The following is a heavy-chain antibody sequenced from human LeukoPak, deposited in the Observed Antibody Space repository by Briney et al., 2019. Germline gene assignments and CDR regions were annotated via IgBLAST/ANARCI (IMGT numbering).Heavy chain of an antibody. J-gene: IGHJ4*02. CDR3: ARDRFGFDY. CDR2: IYYSGST. CDR1: GGSISSYY. V-gene: IGHV4-59*01. Sequence: PSETLSLTCTVSGGSISSYYWSWIRQPPGKGLEWIGYIYYSGSTNYNPSLKSRVTISVDTSKNQFSLKLSSVTAADTAVYYCARDRFGFDYWGQGTLVTVSS. D-gene: IGHD3-16*01.